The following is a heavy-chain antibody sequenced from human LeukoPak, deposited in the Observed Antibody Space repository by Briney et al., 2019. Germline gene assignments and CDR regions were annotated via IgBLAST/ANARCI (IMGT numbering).Heavy chain of an antibody. CDR1: GGTFSSYA. V-gene: IGHV1-69*13. CDR3: AMRGYYYDSSGPHFDY. Sequence: GASVKVSCKASGGTFSSYAISWVRQAPGQGLEWMGGIIPIFGTANYAQKSQGRVTITADESTSTAYMELSSLRSEDTAVYYCAMRGYYYDSSGPHFDYWGQGTLVTVSS. J-gene: IGHJ4*02. CDR2: IIPIFGTA. D-gene: IGHD3-22*01.